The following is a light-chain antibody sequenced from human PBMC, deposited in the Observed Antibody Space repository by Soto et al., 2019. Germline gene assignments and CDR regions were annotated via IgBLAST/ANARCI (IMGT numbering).Light chain of an antibody. CDR1: QSINNW. CDR3: QQANSFPLT. Sequence: DIQMTQSPSSVSASVGDRVTITCRASQSINNWLAWYQQKPGKAPKLLIYTTSSSQSGVPSRFSGSGSGTDYTLTISSLQPEDFATYYCQQANSFPLTFGGGTKVEIK. V-gene: IGKV1D-12*01. J-gene: IGKJ4*01. CDR2: TTS.